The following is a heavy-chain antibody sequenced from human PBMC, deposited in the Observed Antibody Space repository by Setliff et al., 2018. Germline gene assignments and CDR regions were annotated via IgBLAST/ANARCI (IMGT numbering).Heavy chain of an antibody. V-gene: IGHV4-4*02. Sequence: SETLSLTCGVSGSSITSSNWWSWVRQAPGKGLEWIGSISYSGSTYDNPSLESRVTITRDTSKNQISLKLTSVTAADTAVYYCGRGFSRIEGWGNWFDPWGQGSLVTVSS. J-gene: IGHJ5*02. D-gene: IGHD2-15*01. CDR3: GRGFSRIEGWGNWFDP. CDR2: ISYSGST. CDR1: GSSITSSNW.